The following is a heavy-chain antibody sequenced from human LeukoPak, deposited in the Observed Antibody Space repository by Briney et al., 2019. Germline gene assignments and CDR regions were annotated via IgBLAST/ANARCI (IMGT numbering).Heavy chain of an antibody. J-gene: IGHJ4*02. D-gene: IGHD2/OR15-2a*01. CDR1: GFTFSSYG. CDR3: AKDRDGGSTTTAKGFDY. V-gene: IGHV3-23*01. Sequence: GGSLRPSCAASGFTFSSYGMSWVRQAPGKGLEWVSGISISGGRTYYADSVKGRFTISRDNSKNTVFLQMSSLRVEDTAIYYCAKDRDGGSTTTAKGFDYWAQGTLVTVSS. CDR2: ISISGGRT.